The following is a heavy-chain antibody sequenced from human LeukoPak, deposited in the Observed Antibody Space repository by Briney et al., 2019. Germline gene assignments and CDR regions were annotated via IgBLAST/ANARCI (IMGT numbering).Heavy chain of an antibody. CDR2: IWYDGRNK. CDR1: GFTFSSYG. Sequence: GGSLRLSCAASGFTFSSYGMHWVRQAPGKGLEWVAVIWYDGRNKHYADSVKGRFTISRDNARNTLFLQMNSLRAEDTAVYYCARDPYSSGSGSGDYWGQGTLVTVSS. V-gene: IGHV3-33*01. J-gene: IGHJ4*02. D-gene: IGHD6-25*01. CDR3: ARDPYSSGSGSGDY.